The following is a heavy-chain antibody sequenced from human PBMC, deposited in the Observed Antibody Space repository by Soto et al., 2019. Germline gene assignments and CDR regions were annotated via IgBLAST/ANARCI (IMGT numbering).Heavy chain of an antibody. CDR3: TRHGGDYYYGMDV. V-gene: IGHV3-73*01. J-gene: IGHJ6*02. CDR1: GVTFSGSA. D-gene: IGHD3-3*01. Sequence: PGGSLRLSCAASGVTFSGSAMHWVRQASGKGLEWVGRIRSKANSYATAYAASVKGRFTISRDDSKNTAYLQMNSLKTEDTAVYYCTRHGGDYYYGMDVWGQGTTVTVSS. CDR2: IRSKANSYAT.